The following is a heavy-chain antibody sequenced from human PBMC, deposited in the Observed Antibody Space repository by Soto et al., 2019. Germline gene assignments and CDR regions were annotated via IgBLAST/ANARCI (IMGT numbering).Heavy chain of an antibody. J-gene: IGHJ6*03. Sequence: PGGSLRLSCAASGFTFSSYDMHWVRQATGKGLEWVSAIGTAGDTYYPGSVKGRFTISRENAKNSLYLQMNSLRAGDTAVYYCARAIAAAGSGADYYYYMDVWGKGTTVTVSS. D-gene: IGHD6-13*01. V-gene: IGHV3-13*01. CDR2: IGTAGDT. CDR3: ARAIAAAGSGADYYYYMDV. CDR1: GFTFSSYD.